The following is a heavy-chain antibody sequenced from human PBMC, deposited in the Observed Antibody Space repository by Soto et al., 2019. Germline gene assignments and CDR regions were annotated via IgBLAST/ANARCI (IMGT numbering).Heavy chain of an antibody. CDR3: ARVRGGYTSSWLDY. V-gene: IGHV3-30-3*01. CDR2: ISYDGSNK. CDR1: RFAFNTYT. J-gene: IGHJ4*02. D-gene: IGHD6-13*01. Sequence: QVQLVESGGGVVQPGRSLRLSCAASRFAFNTYTMHWVRQAPGKGLEWVTLISYDGSNKYYADSVKGRFTISRDNSKNTLYLQMNSLRPEDTAVYYCARVRGGYTSSWLDYWGQGTLVTVSS.